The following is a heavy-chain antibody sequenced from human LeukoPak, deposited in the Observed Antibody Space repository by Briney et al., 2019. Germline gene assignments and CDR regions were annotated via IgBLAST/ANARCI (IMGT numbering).Heavy chain of an antibody. CDR3: ARETIAVPGAFDI. J-gene: IGHJ3*02. CDR1: GGSFSGYY. Sequence: ASETLSLTCAVYGGSFSGYYWSWIRQPPGKGLEWIGEINHSGSTNYNPSLKSRVTISVDTSKNQFSLKLSSVTAADTAVYYCARETIAVPGAFDIWGQGTMVTVSS. V-gene: IGHV4-34*01. CDR2: INHSGST. D-gene: IGHD6-19*01.